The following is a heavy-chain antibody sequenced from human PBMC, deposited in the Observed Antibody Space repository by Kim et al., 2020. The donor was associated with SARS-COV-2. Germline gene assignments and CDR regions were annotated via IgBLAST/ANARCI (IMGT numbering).Heavy chain of an antibody. CDR3: VLNMVGTTAH. CDR2: INSDGSAT. CDR1: GFTFSDYW. V-gene: IGHV3-74*01. J-gene: IGHJ4*02. D-gene: IGHD1-26*01. Sequence: GGSLRLSCAASGFTFSDYWMHWVRQAPGKGLVWVSRINSDGSATNYADSVKGRFAISRDNAKNTLSLQMNSLRAEDTAVYYCVLNMVGTTAHWGQGALVTVSS.